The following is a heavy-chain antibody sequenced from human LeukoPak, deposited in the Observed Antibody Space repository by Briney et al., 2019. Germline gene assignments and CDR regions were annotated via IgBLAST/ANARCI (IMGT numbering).Heavy chain of an antibody. V-gene: IGHV3-30*04. D-gene: IGHD3-22*01. CDR3: AKDFRRDSSAYYTDPYYFDY. J-gene: IGHJ4*02. CDR1: GFTFSSYG. CDR2: ILYDGGKK. Sequence: PGGSLRLSCAASGFTFSSYGMHWVRQAPGKGLEWVAVILYDGGKKYYADSVKGRFTVSRDNSKNTLYLQLNSLRAEDTAVYYCAKDFRRDSSAYYTDPYYFDYWGQGTLVTVSS.